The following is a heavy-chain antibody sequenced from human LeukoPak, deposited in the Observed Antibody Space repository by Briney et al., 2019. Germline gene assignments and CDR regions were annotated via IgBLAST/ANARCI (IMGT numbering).Heavy chain of an antibody. CDR2: IYTSGST. V-gene: IGHV4-4*07. D-gene: IGHD1-14*01. J-gene: IGHJ5*02. CDR3: ARVPASGKDNGWFDP. Sequence: PSETLSLTCTVSGGSISSYYWSWIRQPAGKGLEWIGRIYTSGSTNYNPSLKSRVTMSVDTSKNQFSLKLSSVTAADTAVYYCARVPASGKDNGWFDPWGQGTLVTVSS. CDR1: GGSISSYY.